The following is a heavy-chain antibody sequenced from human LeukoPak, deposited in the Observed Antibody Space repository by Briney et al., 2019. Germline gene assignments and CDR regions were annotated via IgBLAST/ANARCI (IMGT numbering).Heavy chain of an antibody. D-gene: IGHD1-26*01. CDR3: ARDDRVGALL. V-gene: IGHV3-21*01. CDR1: GFTFSDYS. J-gene: IGHJ4*02. CDR2: ISSRSTSI. Sequence: GVSLRLSCAASGFTFSDYSMNWVRQAPGKGLEWVSSISSRSTSIYYADSVKGRFTISRDSAKKLVYLQMNSLRAEDTAVYYCARDDRVGALLWGQGTLVTVSS.